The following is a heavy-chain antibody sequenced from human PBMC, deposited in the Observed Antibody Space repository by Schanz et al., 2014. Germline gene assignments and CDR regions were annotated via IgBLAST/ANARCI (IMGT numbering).Heavy chain of an antibody. D-gene: IGHD3-10*01. J-gene: IGHJ6*03. V-gene: IGHV3-9*01. Sequence: EVQLLESGGGLVQPGGSLRLSCAASGFTFGDYAMHWVRQAPGKGLEWVSNIPWNGAAIGYAGSVRGRFTISRDSAKNSLYLQMNSLRPEDTALYYCAKGSRSGSKVMDVWGKGTTVTASS. CDR3: AKGSRSGSKVMDV. CDR2: IPWNGAAI. CDR1: GFTFGDYA.